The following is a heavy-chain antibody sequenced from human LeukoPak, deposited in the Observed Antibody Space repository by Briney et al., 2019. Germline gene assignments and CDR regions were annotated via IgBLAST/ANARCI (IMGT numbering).Heavy chain of an antibody. CDR1: GFTFSSYA. CDR3: ARVSRNRFFDYGIDV. V-gene: IGHV3-30-3*01. CDR2: ISYDGSNK. Sequence: GGSLRLSCAASGFTFSSYAMHWVRQAPGKGLEWVAVISYDGSNKYYADSVKGRFTISRDNSKNTLYLQMNSLRAEDTAVYYCARVSRNRFFDYGIDVWGQGTTVTVSS. J-gene: IGHJ6*02. D-gene: IGHD3-3*01.